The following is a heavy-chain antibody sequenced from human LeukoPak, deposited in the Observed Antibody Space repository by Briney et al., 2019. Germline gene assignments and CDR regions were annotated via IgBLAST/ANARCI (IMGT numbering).Heavy chain of an antibody. Sequence: PSETLSLTCAVYGGSFSGYYWSWLRQPPGKGPEWIGEINHSGSTNYNPSLKSRVTISVDTSKNQFSLKLSSVTAADTAVYYCARSEYYYGSGSYYSDYWGQGTLVTVSS. CDR2: INHSGST. D-gene: IGHD3-10*01. V-gene: IGHV4-34*01. CDR3: ARSEYYYGSGSYYSDY. CDR1: GGSFSGYY. J-gene: IGHJ4*02.